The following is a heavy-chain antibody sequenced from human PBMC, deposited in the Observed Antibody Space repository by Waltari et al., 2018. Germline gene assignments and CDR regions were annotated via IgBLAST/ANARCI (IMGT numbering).Heavy chain of an antibody. CDR3: ASQEQWLSTFDY. V-gene: IGHV4-61*02. Sequence: QVQLQESGPGLVKPSQTLSLTCTVSGGSISSGSYYWSWIRQPAGKGLEWIGRIYTSGSTNYNPSLKSRVTISVDTSKNQFSLKLSSVTAADTAVYYCASQEQWLSTFDYWGQGTLVTVSS. D-gene: IGHD6-19*01. J-gene: IGHJ4*02. CDR2: IYTSGST. CDR1: GGSISSGSYY.